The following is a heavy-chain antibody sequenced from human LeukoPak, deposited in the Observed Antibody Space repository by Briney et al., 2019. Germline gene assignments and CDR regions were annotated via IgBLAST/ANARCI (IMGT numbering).Heavy chain of an antibody. CDR2: ISIDGSRQ. D-gene: IGHD3-9*01. CDR3: AKVLEADYHMLADYFGSAFDM. CDR1: GFTFSGSV. V-gene: IGHV3-30-3*01. J-gene: IGHJ3*02. Sequence: PGGSLRLSCAASGFTFSGSVMHWVRQAPGRGLDWVAVISIDGSRQNYANSVRGRFTISRDNSKNTLYLQMNSLRVEDTAVYFCAKVLEADYHMLADYFGSAFDMWGQGTLVTVSS.